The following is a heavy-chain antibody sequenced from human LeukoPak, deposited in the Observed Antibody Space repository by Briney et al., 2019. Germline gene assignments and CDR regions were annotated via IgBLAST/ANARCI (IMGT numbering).Heavy chain of an antibody. CDR3: ARGRIRGGAFDY. V-gene: IGHV4-34*01. CDR1: GGSFSGYY. J-gene: IGHJ4*02. CDR2: INHSGST. D-gene: IGHD3-10*01. Sequence: PSEILSLTCAVYGGSFSGYYWSWIRQPPGKGLEWIGEINHSGSTNYNPSLKSRVTISVDTSKNQFSLKLSSVTAADTAVYYCARGRIRGGAFDYWGQGTLVTVSS.